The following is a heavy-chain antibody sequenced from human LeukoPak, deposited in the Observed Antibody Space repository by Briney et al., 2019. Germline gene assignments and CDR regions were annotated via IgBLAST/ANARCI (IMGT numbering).Heavy chain of an antibody. D-gene: IGHD4-17*01. J-gene: IGHJ5*02. CDR3: ARGAPLTVTTSGSNWLDP. CDR2: INHSGST. CDR1: GGSFSGYY. V-gene: IGHV4-34*01. Sequence: SETLSLTCAVYGGSFSGYYWSWIRQPPGKGLEWIGEINHSGSTNYNPSLKSRVTISVDTSKNQFSLKLSSVTAADTAVYYCARGAPLTVTTSGSNWLDPWGQGTLVTVSS.